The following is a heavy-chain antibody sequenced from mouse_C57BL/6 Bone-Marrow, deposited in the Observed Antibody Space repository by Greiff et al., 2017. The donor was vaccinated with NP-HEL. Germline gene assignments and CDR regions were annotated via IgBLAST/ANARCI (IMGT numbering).Heavy chain of an antibody. D-gene: IGHD1-1*01. CDR2: ISDGGSYT. CDR1: GFTFSSYA. CDR3: ARAEVVANYAMDY. J-gene: IGHJ4*01. V-gene: IGHV5-4*01. Sequence: EVHLVESGGGLVKPGGSLKLSCAASGFTFSSYAMSWVRQTPEKRLEWVATISDGGSYTYYPDNVKGRFTISRDNAKNNLYLQMSHLKSEDTAMYYCARAEVVANYAMDYWGQGTSVTVSS.